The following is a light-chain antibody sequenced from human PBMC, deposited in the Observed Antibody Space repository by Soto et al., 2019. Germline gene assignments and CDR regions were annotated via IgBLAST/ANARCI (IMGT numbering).Light chain of an antibody. V-gene: IGKV3-20*01. CDR2: GAS. CDR1: QSVSSSF. Sequence: EIVLTQSPATLSLSPGERATLSCRASQSVSSSFFAWYQQKTGQAPRLLIYGASSRTTGIPDRFSGGGSGTAFSITISRLEQADFAVYYCQQYRSTPPAYTFGQGTKLEIK. J-gene: IGKJ2*01. CDR3: QQYRSTPPAYT.